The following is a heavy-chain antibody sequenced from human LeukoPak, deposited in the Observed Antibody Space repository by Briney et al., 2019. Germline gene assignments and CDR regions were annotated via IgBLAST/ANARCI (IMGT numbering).Heavy chain of an antibody. CDR1: GGTFSSYA. CDR2: IIPIFGTA. Sequence: SVKVSCKASGGTFSSYAISWVRQAPGQGLEWMGGIIPIFGTANYAQKFQGRVTITTDESTSTAYMELSSLRSEDTAMYYCARGKRDGYNSGVFDYWGQGTLVTVSS. V-gene: IGHV1-69*05. D-gene: IGHD5-24*01. CDR3: ARGKRDGYNSGVFDY. J-gene: IGHJ4*02.